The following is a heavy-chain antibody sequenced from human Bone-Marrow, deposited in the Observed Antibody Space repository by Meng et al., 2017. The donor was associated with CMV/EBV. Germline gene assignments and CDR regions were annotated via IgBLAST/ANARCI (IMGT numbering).Heavy chain of an antibody. J-gene: IGHJ4*02. CDR3: ARDEAYCGADCYSNFDY. CDR1: GGTFSSYA. V-gene: IGHV1-69*04. D-gene: IGHD2-21*01. Sequence: SVKVSCKASGGTFSSYAISWVRQAPGQGLEWMGRLIPILGIGNYAQKFQGRVTITADKSTSTAYMELSSLRSEDTAVYYCARDEAYCGADCYSNFDYWGQGTLVTVSS. CDR2: LIPILGIG.